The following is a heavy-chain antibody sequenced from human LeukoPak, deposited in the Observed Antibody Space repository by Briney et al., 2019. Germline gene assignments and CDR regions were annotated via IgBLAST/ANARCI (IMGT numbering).Heavy chain of an antibody. CDR1: GFTFDDYA. J-gene: IGHJ4*02. CDR2: ISWNSGSI. V-gene: IGHV3-9*01. CDR3: AKDGYSSGWYHYYFDY. D-gene: IGHD6-19*01. Sequence: PGRSLRLSCAASGFTFDDYAMHWVRQAPGKGLEWVSGISWNSGSIGYADSVKGRFTISRDNAKNSLYLQINSLRAEDTALYYCAKDGYSSGWYHYYFDYWGQGTLVTVSS.